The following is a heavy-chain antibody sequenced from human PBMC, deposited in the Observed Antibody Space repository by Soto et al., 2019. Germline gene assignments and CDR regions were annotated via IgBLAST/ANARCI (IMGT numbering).Heavy chain of an antibody. CDR2: IWYDGSNK. D-gene: IGHD3-9*01. V-gene: IGHV3-33*01. CDR3: ARDNYYDILTGYYPGPFDY. J-gene: IGHJ4*02. Sequence: GGSLRLSCAASGFTFSSYGMHWVRQAPGKGLEWVAVIWYDGSNKYYADSVKGRFTISRDNSKNTLYLQMNSLRAEDTAVYYCARDNYYDILTGYYPGPFDYWGQGTLVTVSS. CDR1: GFTFSSYG.